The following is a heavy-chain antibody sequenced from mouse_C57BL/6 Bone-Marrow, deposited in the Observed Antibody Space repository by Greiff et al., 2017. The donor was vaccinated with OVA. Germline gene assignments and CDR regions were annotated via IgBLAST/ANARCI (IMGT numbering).Heavy chain of an antibody. J-gene: IGHJ1*03. CDR3: ARSRGDPSYWYFDV. D-gene: IGHD2-13*01. Sequence: QVQLQQPGAELVKPGASVKMSCKASGYTFTSYWITWVKQRPGQGLEWIGDIYPGSGSTNYNENFQSKATLTVDTSSSTAYMQLSSLTSEDSAVYYCARSRGDPSYWYFDVWGTGTTVTVSS. CDR2: IYPGSGST. CDR1: GYTFTSYW. V-gene: IGHV1-55*01.